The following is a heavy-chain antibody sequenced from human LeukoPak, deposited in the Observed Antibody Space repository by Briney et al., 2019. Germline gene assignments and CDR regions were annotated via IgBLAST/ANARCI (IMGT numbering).Heavy chain of an antibody. D-gene: IGHD3-22*01. CDR3: ARRAYYDSSGYHPTSGYFDL. V-gene: IGHV4-4*08. CDR1: GGSIFSYY. J-gene: IGHJ2*01. Sequence: SETLSLTCTVSGGSIFSYYWNWIRQPPGKGLEWLGYIYSNGITNYSPSLRSRGTISIATSENQISLRLTSVTAADTAIYYCARRAYYDSSGYHPTSGYFDLWGRGTLVTVSS. CDR2: IYSNGIT.